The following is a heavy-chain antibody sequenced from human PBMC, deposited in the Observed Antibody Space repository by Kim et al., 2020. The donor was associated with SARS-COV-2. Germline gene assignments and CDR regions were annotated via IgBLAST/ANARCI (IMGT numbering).Heavy chain of an antibody. CDR3: ATSPSPVAAADY. Sequence: GESLKISCKGSGYSFTSYWISWVRQMPGKGLEWMGRIDPSDSYTNYSPSFQGHVTISADKSISTAYLQWSSLKASDTAMYYCATSPSPVAAADYWGQGTLVTVSS. D-gene: IGHD6-13*01. CDR2: IDPSDSYT. J-gene: IGHJ4*02. CDR1: GYSFTSYW. V-gene: IGHV5-10-1*01.